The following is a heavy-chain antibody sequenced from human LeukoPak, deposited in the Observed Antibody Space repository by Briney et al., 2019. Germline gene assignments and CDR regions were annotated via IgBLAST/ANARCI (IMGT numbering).Heavy chain of an antibody. CDR2: IYHSGST. CDR3: ARDGTDVDTAGIDY. J-gene: IGHJ4*02. CDR1: GGSISSSNW. V-gene: IGHV4-4*02. D-gene: IGHD5-18*01. Sequence: KPSGTLSLTCAVSGGSISSSNWWSWVRQPPGKGLVWIGEIYHSGSTNYNPSLKSRVTIPVDKSKNQFSLKLSSVTAADTAVYYCARDGTDVDTAGIDYWGQGTLVTVSS.